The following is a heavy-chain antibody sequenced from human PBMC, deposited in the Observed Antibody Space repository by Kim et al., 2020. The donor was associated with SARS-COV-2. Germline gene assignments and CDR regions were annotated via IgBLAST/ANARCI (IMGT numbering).Heavy chain of an antibody. D-gene: IGHD3-10*01. CDR3: ARGRQEGGRFGVLLPAPFDD. J-gene: IGHJ4*02. Sequence: SVKVSCKASGGTFSSYAISWVRQAPGQGLEWMGGIIPIFGTANYAQKFQGRVTITTDKSTSTAYMELSSLRSEDTAVYYCARGRQEGGRFGVLLPAPFDDWGEGTLVTVSS. CDR1: GGTFSSYA. CDR2: IIPIFGTA. V-gene: IGHV1-69*05.